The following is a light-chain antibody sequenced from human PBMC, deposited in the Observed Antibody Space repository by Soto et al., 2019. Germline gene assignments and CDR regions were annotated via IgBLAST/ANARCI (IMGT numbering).Light chain of an antibody. CDR3: QKYNNWPPLT. V-gene: IGKV3D-15*01. J-gene: IGKJ4*01. CDR1: QNIDNN. CDR2: GAS. Sequence: EIVMTQSPATLSVSPGDRVTLSCRASQNIDNNLAWYQQRPGQPPRLLIYGASTRANGIPARFSGSGSGTEFTLTISSLQYEDFAVYFCQKYNNWPPLTVGEGIKVEIK.